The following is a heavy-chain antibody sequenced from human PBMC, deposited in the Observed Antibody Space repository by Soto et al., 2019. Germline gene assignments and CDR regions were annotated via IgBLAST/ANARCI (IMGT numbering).Heavy chain of an antibody. Sequence: GGSLRLSCAASGVTFSSYSINWVRQAPGKGLEWVSYISSSSTIYYADSVKGRFTISRDNAKNSLYLQMNSLRAEDTAVYYCARDYSSYGPFDYRGQGTLVTVSS. CDR3: ARDYSSYGPFDY. V-gene: IGHV3-48*01. CDR1: GVTFSSYS. D-gene: IGHD5-18*01. CDR2: ISSSSTI. J-gene: IGHJ4*02.